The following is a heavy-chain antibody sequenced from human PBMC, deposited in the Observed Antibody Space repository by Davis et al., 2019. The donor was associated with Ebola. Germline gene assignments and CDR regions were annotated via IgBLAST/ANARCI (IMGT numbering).Heavy chain of an antibody. J-gene: IGHJ4*02. D-gene: IGHD3-3*01. CDR3: ASGFWSGYPLDY. Sequence: PGGSLRLSCTASGFTFGDFAVSWVRQPPGKGLEWVSYISSSSSTIYYADSVKGRFTISRDNAKNSLYLQMNSLRDEDTAVYYCASGFWSGYPLDYWGQGTLVTVSS. CDR2: ISSSSSTI. CDR1: GFTFGDFA. V-gene: IGHV3-48*02.